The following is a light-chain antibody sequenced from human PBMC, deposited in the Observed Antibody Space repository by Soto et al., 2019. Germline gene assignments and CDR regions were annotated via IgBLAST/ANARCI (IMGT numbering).Light chain of an antibody. CDR2: GAT. J-gene: IGKJ5*01. Sequence: EIVMTQSPATLSVSPGERATLSCSASQSVSSNLAWYQQKPGQAPRLLIYGATTRTTGIPARFSVSGSGTEFTLTISSLQSEDFAGYYCHQYNNWPPITFGQGTRLEIK. CDR1: QSVSSN. CDR3: HQYNNWPPIT. V-gene: IGKV3D-15*01.